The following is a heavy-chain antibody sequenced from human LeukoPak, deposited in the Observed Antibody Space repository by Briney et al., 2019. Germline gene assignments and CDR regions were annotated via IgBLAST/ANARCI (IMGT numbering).Heavy chain of an antibody. CDR1: GFTFSSYS. D-gene: IGHD3-10*01. V-gene: IGHV3-48*01. J-gene: IGHJ4*02. Sequence: GGSLRLSCAASGFTFSSYSMNWVRQAPGQGLEWVSYISSGSSTIYYADSVKGRFTISRDNAKNSLYLQMNSLRAEDTAVYYCARDLYYYGSGSYWDYWGQGTLVTVSS. CDR2: ISSGSSTI. CDR3: ARDLYYYGSGSYWDY.